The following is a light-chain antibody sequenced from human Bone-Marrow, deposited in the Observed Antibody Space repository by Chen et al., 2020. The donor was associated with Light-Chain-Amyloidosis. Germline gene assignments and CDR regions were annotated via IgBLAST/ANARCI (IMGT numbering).Light chain of an antibody. CDR1: NIVSTN. CDR2: DDS. CDR3: QVWDRSSDRPV. Sequence: SYVLTQPSSVSVAPGQTATIASGGNNIVSTNVPWYQQPPGQAPLLVVYDDSDRPSGIPERLAGSNSGNTATLTISRVEAGDEADYYCQVWDRSSDRPVFGGGTKLTVL. J-gene: IGLJ3*02. V-gene: IGLV3-21*02.